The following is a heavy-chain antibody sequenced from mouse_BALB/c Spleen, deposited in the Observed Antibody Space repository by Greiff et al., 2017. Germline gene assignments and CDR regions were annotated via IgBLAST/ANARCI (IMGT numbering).Heavy chain of an antibody. CDR2: ISSGGSYT. CDR3: ARESDGYYAMDY. Sequence: EVKVEESGGGLVKPGGSLKLSCAASGFTFSSYAMSWVRQSPEKRLEWVAEISSGGSYTYYPDTVTGRFTISRDNAKNTLYLEMSSLRSEDTAMYYCARESDGYYAMDYWGQGTSVTVSS. J-gene: IGHJ4*01. D-gene: IGHD2-3*01. V-gene: IGHV5-9-4*01. CDR1: GFTFSSYA.